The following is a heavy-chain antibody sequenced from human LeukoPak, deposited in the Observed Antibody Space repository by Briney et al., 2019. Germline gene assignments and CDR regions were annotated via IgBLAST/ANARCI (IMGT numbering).Heavy chain of an antibody. Sequence: GGSLRLSCAASGFTFSNAWMSWVRQAPGKGLEWVGRIKSKTDGGTTDYAAPVKGRFTISRDDSKNTLYLRMNSLKTEDTAVYYCTTVSPPRLRYFDWLSSYYYYYYMDVWGKGTTVTVSS. V-gene: IGHV3-15*01. CDR2: IKSKTDGGTT. CDR3: TTVSPPRLRYFDWLSSYYYYYYMDV. D-gene: IGHD3-9*01. CDR1: GFTFSNAW. J-gene: IGHJ6*03.